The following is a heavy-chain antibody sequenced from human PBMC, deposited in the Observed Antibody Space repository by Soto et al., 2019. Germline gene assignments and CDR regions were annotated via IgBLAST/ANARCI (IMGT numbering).Heavy chain of an antibody. J-gene: IGHJ4*02. CDR1: GFTFSSYP. D-gene: IGHD3-16*02. CDR3: ARGPITQTSFIDH. V-gene: IGHV3-30-3*01. CDR2: ISYDGSNQ. Sequence: QVQVVESGGGVVQPGGSLRLSCEASGFTFSSYPMHWVRQAPGKGLEWVTLISYDGSNQYYTDSVKGRFTISRDNSKDTLYLQMHSLTSDDTAVYFCARGPITQTSFIDHWGQGNLVAVSS.